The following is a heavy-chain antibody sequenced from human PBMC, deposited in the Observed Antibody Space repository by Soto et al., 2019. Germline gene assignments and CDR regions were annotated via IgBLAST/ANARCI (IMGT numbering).Heavy chain of an antibody. J-gene: IGHJ4*02. CDR3: ATSIAATGTDY. V-gene: IGHV3-23*01. CDR1: VFTVSSHA. Sequence: GGPLRVSCAAPVFTVSSHAMSWLRHAPGKGLECASGISPSGGGTYYADSVKGRFTISRDNSKNTLCLQMSSLRDDDTAIYYCATSIAATGTDYWGQVTLVTVSS. CDR2: ISPSGGGT. D-gene: IGHD6-13*01.